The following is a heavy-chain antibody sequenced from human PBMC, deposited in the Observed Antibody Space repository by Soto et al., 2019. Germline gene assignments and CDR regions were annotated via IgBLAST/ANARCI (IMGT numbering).Heavy chain of an antibody. CDR3: ARDFWAVAGTEYWFDP. CDR2: ISASGDST. CDR1: GFTFSGYV. D-gene: IGHD6-19*01. V-gene: IGHV3-23*01. J-gene: IGHJ5*02. Sequence: PGGSLRLSCAASGFTFSGYVMSWVRQAPGRGLEWVSTISASGDSTHYADSVKGRFAISRDNSKNTLYLQINSLRSEDTAVFYCARDFWAVAGTEYWFDPWGQGPRSPS.